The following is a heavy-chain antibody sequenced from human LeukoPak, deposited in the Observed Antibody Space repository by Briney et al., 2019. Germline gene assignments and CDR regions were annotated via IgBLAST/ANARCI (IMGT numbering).Heavy chain of an antibody. CDR3: ARGKTYYDISKDAFDI. CDR1: GGSISSGNW. V-gene: IGHV4-4*02. Sequence: PSGTLSLTCAVSGGSISSGNWWSWVRQPPGKGLEWIGEIYHSGSTNYNPSLKSRVTISVDKSKNQFSLNLSSVTAADTALYYCARGKTYYDISKDAFDIWGQGTMVAVSS. J-gene: IGHJ3*02. CDR2: IYHSGST. D-gene: IGHD3-22*01.